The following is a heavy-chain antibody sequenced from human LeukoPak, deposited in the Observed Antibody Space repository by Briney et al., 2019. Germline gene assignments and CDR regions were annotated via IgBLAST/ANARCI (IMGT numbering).Heavy chain of an antibody. CDR2: INPNSGGT. V-gene: IGHV1-2*02. CDR1: GYTFTGYY. Sequence: ASVKVSCKASGYTFTGYYMHWVRQAPGQGLEWMGWINPNSGGTNYAQKFQGRVTMTRDTSISTVYMEVSRLRSDDTAVFYCARGNYDSSDFEYFQHWGQGTLVTVSS. CDR3: ARGNYDSSDFEYFQH. J-gene: IGHJ1*01. D-gene: IGHD3-22*01.